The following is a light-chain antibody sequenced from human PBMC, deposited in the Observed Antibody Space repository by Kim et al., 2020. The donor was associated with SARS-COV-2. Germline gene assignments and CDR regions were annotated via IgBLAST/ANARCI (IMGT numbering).Light chain of an antibody. V-gene: IGLV1-40*01. CDR3: QSYDSSLSGWV. J-gene: IGLJ3*02. CDR2: ANT. CDR1: SSSIGAGYE. Sequence: QRVTISCTGRSSSIGAGYEVHWSQQVRGTAPKLIIYANTNRPTGVPDRFSGSKSGTSTSLGITGLQAEDEADYYCQSYDSSLSGWVFGGGTQLTVL.